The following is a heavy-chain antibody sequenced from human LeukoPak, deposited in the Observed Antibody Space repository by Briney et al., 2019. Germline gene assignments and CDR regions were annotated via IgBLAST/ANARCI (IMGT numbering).Heavy chain of an antibody. D-gene: IGHD5-24*01. CDR3: ARGKSRWLQWEY. V-gene: IGHV1-2*02. CDR1: GYTFTGYY. J-gene: IGHJ4*02. CDR2: INPNSGGT. Sequence: GASVKVSCKASGYTFTGYYMHWVRQAPGQGLEWMGWINPNSGGTNYAKKFHGRVTMSRDTPISTAYMELSRLRSDDTAVYYCARGKSRWLQWEYWGQGTLVTVCS.